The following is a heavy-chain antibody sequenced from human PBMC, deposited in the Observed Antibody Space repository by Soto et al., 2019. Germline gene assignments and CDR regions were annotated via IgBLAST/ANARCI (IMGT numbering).Heavy chain of an antibody. CDR2: IYYSGTT. D-gene: IGHD2-2*01. CDR1: SASISSSSYT. CDR3: ARLHGYCISSSCHGHYAMAV. J-gene: IGHJ6*02. Sequence: QLQLQESGPGLVKPSETLSLTCTVSSASISSSSYTWGWIRQPPGKGLEWIGSIYYSGTTYYNPSLHSRGTASVDTSKNQFSLKVTSVTAADTVVYYCARLHGYCISSSCHGHYAMAVWGHGTTVTVSS. V-gene: IGHV4-39*01.